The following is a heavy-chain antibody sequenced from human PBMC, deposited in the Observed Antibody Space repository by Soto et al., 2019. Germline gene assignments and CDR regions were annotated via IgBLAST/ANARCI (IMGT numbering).Heavy chain of an antibody. D-gene: IGHD2-15*01. CDR1: GGSISSGDYY. J-gene: IGHJ6*02. CDR3: ARDNLVVVAARHYYYYGMDV. CDR2: IYYSGST. Sequence: PSETLSLTCTVSGGSISSGDYYWSWIRQPPGKGLEWIGYIYYSGSTYYNPSLKSRVTISVDTSKNQFSLKLSSVTAADTAVYYCARDNLVVVAARHYYYYGMDVWGQGTKVTVSS. V-gene: IGHV4-30-4*01.